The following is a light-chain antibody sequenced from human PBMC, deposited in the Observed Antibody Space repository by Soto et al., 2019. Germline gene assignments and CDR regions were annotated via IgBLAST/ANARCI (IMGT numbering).Light chain of an antibody. Sequence: DVVLTQFPLSLPVTVGQPASISCRSSQSLVYSDGNSYLNWFQQRPGQSPRRLIYKVLNRDSGVPDRFSGSGSGTHFTLKISRVEAEDVGVYYCMVGTHSPPGLTFGGGTKVEIK. CDR1: QSLVYSDGNSY. CDR3: MVGTHSPPGLT. V-gene: IGKV2-30*01. J-gene: IGKJ4*01. CDR2: KVL.